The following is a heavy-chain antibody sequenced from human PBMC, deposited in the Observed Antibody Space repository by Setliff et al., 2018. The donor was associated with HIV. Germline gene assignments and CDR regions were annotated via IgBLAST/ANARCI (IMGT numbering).Heavy chain of an antibody. D-gene: IGHD6-13*01. CDR3: ATDPGYSSTWYSESFQH. Sequence: SVKVSCKASGGTFSNYAISWVRQAPGQGLEWMGGIIPIFGTGMYAQKFQGRVTITADESTTTAYMELSSLRSDDTAMYYCATDPGYSSTWYSESFQHWGQGTMVTVSS. J-gene: IGHJ1*01. CDR2: IIPIFGTG. CDR1: GGTFSNYA. V-gene: IGHV1-69*13.